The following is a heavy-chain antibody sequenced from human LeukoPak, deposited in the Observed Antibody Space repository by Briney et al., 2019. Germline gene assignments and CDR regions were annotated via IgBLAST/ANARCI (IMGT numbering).Heavy chain of an antibody. J-gene: IGHJ3*02. CDR1: GGSISSYY. V-gene: IGHV4-59*08. Sequence: PSETLSLTCTVSGGSISSYYWSWIRQPPGKGLEWIGYIYYSGSTNYNPSLKSRVTISVDTSKNQFSLKLSSVTAADTAVYYCARPVSDYGSGSYSYDAFDIWGQGTMVTVSS. CDR2: IYYSGST. D-gene: IGHD3-10*01. CDR3: ARPVSDYGSGSYSYDAFDI.